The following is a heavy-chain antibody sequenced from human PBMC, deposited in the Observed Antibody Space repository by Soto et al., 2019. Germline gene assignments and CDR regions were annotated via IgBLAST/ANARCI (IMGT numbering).Heavy chain of an antibody. J-gene: IGHJ3*01. V-gene: IGHV3-30*18. CDR1: GFTFSTYG. CDR3: PKEADAFDV. CDR2: ISNDESNK. Sequence: QVQLVESGGGVVQPGRSLRLSCAASGFTFSTYGLHWVRQAPGKGLEWVAFISNDESNKYYADSVKGRFTISRDNSKNPLYLQMNSLRAEDTAVYYCPKEADAFDVWGQGTIVTVSS.